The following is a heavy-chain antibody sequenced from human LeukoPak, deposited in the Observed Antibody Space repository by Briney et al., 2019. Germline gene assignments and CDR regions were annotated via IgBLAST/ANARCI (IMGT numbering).Heavy chain of an antibody. Sequence: SETLSLTCTVSGGSISTSNYYWGWIRQPPGKGLEWIGNIFYSGSTYYSPSLRSRVTISVDTSKNQFSLKLSSVTAADTAVYYCARSLDYWGQGTLVTVSS. V-gene: IGHV4-39*01. CDR2: IFYSGST. J-gene: IGHJ4*02. CDR1: GGSISTSNYY. CDR3: ARSLDY.